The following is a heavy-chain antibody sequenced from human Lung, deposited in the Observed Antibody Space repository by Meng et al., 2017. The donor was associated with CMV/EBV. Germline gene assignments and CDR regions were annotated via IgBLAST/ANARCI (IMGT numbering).Heavy chain of an antibody. CDR1: GFTFSGSA. CDR3: TRPFYCSSTSCYKFRAVDI. V-gene: IGHV3-73*01. Sequence: GESXKISCAASGFTFSGSAMHWVRQASGKGLEWVGRIRSKANSYATAYAASVKGRFTISRDDSKNTAYLQMNSLKTEDTAVYYCTRPFYCSSTSCYKFRAVDIWXQRTIVTVSS. J-gene: IGHJ3*02. CDR2: IRSKANSYAT. D-gene: IGHD2-2*02.